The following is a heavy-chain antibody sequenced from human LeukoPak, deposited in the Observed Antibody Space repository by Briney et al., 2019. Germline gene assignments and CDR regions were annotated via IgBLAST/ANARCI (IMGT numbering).Heavy chain of an antibody. V-gene: IGHV1-46*01. CDR1: GYTFSSYY. D-gene: IGHD3-22*01. CDR2: ISPSGGST. CDR3: ARVSDRLYYYDSSGGLDY. J-gene: IGHJ4*02. Sequence: ASVKVSCKASGYTFSSYYMHWVRQAPGQGLEWMGIISPSGGSTSYAQKFQGRVTMARDTSTSTVYMELSSLRSEDTAVYYCARVSDRLYYYDSSGGLDYWGQGTLVTVSS.